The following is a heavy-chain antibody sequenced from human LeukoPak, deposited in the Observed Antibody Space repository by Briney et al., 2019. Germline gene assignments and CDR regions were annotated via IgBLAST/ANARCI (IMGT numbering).Heavy chain of an antibody. V-gene: IGHV3-30*04. J-gene: IGHJ4*02. D-gene: IGHD6-19*01. CDR1: GFTFNSYA. Sequence: GGSLRLSCAASGFTFNSYAMHWVRQAPGKGLEWVSVISYDGSNKYYADSVKGRFTISRDNSKNTLYLQMNGLRAEDTAVYYCARDGLGYSSGWYYFDYWGQGTLVTVSS. CDR2: ISYDGSNK. CDR3: ARDGLGYSSGWYYFDY.